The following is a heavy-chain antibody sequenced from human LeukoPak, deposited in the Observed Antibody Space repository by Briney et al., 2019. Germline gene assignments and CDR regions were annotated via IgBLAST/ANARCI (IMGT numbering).Heavy chain of an antibody. D-gene: IGHD3-16*01. Sequence: GSLRLSCAASGFTFSSYAMSWVRQAPGKGLEWVSAISGSGGSTYYADSVKGRVTISRDNSKNTLYLQMTSLRAEDTAVYYCAKEHIRLSVSENAFDIWGQGTMVTVSS. CDR3: AKEHIRLSVSENAFDI. CDR2: ISGSGGST. J-gene: IGHJ3*02. CDR1: GFTFSSYA. V-gene: IGHV3-23*01.